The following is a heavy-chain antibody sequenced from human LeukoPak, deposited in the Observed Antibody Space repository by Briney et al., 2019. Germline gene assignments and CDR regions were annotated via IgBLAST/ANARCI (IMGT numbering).Heavy chain of an antibody. Sequence: ASVKVSCKASGYTFTIYDINRVRQATGQGLEWMGWMNPNSGNTGYAQRFQGRVTFTRNTSISTANMELSSLRSEDTAVYNCARGIAAAGYNWFDPWGQGTLVTVSS. J-gene: IGHJ5*02. CDR2: MNPNSGNT. V-gene: IGHV1-8*03. CDR1: GYTFTIYD. D-gene: IGHD6-13*01. CDR3: ARGIAAAGYNWFDP.